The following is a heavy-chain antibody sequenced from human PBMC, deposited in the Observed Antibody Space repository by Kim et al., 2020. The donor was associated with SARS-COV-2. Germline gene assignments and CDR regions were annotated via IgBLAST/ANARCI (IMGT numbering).Heavy chain of an antibody. Sequence: YTQSLKSRVTISGDTSKNQFSLNMRSVTAADTAVYYCACNVGSTPDYYFDYWGRGALVTVSS. D-gene: IGHD1-26*01. V-gene: IGHV4-39*07. J-gene: IGHJ4*02. CDR3: ACNVGSTPDYYFDY.